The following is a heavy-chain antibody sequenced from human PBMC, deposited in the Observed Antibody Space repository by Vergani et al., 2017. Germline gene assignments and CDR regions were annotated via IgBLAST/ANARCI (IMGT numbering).Heavy chain of an antibody. CDR1: GFTLNTYG. V-gene: IGHV3-30*02. CDR2: IRYDGSSE. D-gene: IGHD2/OR15-2a*01. J-gene: IGHJ6*02. CDR3: ANSVIAGNVGVAYFGMDV. Sequence: QVPILQSGGGVVQPGGSLRLSCTLSGFTLNTYGIHWVRQAPGKALEWVSFIRYDGSSEYYGDSVKGRFTISRDKSQNTVNLQMNSLRTEDTAVYFCANSVIAGNVGVAYFGMDVWGRGTTVTVSS.